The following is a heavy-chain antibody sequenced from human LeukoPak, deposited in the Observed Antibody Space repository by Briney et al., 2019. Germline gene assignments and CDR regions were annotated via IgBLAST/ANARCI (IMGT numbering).Heavy chain of an antibody. CDR2: IYYSGST. V-gene: IGHV4-59*08. J-gene: IGHJ6*02. CDR1: GGFISSYY. D-gene: IGHD3-9*01. Sequence: PSETLSLTCTVSGGFISSYYWSWIRQPPGKGLEWIGYIYYSGSTNYNPSLKSRVTMSVDTSKNQFSLKLSSVTAADTAVYYCARQSSLRYFDWVPGNYYYYGMDVWGQGTTVTVSS. CDR3: ARQSSLRYFDWVPGNYYYYGMDV.